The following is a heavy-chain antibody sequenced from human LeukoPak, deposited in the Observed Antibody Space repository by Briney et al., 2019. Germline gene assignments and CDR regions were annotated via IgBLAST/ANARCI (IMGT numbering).Heavy chain of an antibody. V-gene: IGHV4-31*03. CDR1: GGSISSGGYY. Sequence: SQTLSLTCTVSGGSISSGGYYWSWIRQHPGKGLEWIGYIYYSGSTYYNPSLKSRVTISVDTSKNQFSLKLSSVTAADTAVYYCAREIRITMEGKIPRDYGMDVWGQGTTVTVSS. CDR2: IYYSGST. D-gene: IGHD3-10*01. CDR3: AREIRITMEGKIPRDYGMDV. J-gene: IGHJ6*02.